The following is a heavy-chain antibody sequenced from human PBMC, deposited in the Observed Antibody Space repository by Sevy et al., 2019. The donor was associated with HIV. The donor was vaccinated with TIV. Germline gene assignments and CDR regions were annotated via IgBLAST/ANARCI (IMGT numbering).Heavy chain of an antibody. J-gene: IGHJ6*02. CDR2: ISSSSSYI. D-gene: IGHD3-10*01. CDR3: ARDRDGSGSSGGYGMDV. CDR1: GLTFSSYS. V-gene: IGHV3-21*01. Sequence: GGSLRLSCVASGLTFSSYSMKWVRQAPGMGLEWVSSISSSSSYIYYADSVKGRFTISRDNAKKSLYLQVNSLRAEDTAVYYCARDRDGSGSSGGYGMDVWGQRTTVTVSS.